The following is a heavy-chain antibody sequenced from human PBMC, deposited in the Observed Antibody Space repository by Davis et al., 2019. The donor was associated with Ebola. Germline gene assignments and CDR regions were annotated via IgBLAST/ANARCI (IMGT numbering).Heavy chain of an antibody. CDR2: IYYSGST. V-gene: IGHV4-59*01. J-gene: IGHJ4*02. D-gene: IGHD2-21*02. CDR1: GGSISSYY. Sequence: SETLSLTCTVSGGSISSYYWSWXXQPPGKLLEWIGYIYYSGSTNYNPSLKSRVTISVDTSKNQFSLKLSSVTAADTAVYYCARDRGVTPFDYWGQGTLVTVSS. CDR3: ARDRGVTPFDY.